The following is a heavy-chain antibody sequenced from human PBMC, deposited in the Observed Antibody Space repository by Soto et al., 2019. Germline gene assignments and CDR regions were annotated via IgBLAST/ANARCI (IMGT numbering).Heavy chain of an antibody. D-gene: IGHD2-15*01. V-gene: IGHV3-9*01. CDR2: ISWNSGSI. CDR3: AKDIVGVVAATGYNWFDP. CDR1: GFTFDDYA. Sequence: EVQLVESGGGLVQPGRSLRLSCAASGFTFDDYAMHWVQQAPGKGLEWVSGISWNSGSIGYADSVKGRFTISRDNAKNSLYLQMNGLRAEDTALYYCAKDIVGVVAATGYNWFDPWGQGTLVTVSS. J-gene: IGHJ5*02.